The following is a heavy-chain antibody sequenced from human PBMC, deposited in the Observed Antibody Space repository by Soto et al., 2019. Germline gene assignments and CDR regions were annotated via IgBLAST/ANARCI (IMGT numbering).Heavy chain of an antibody. CDR2: ISGSGSMK. V-gene: IGHV3-23*01. Sequence: EVYLLESGGGLVQPGGSLRLSCTASGLTFRNYAMTWVRQAPGRGLEWVSGISGSGSMKYYADSVKGRFTISRDNSKNMLFLQMDSLRDEDTAMYHCAKEAVASEQVPIHGDSWGQGTLVTVSS. D-gene: IGHD2-15*01. CDR3: AKEAVASEQVPIHGDS. CDR1: GLTFRNYA. J-gene: IGHJ4*02.